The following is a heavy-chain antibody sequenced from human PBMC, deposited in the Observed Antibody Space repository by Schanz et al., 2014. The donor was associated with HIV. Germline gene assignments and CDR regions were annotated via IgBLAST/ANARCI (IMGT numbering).Heavy chain of an antibody. CDR1: GYTFTAYH. D-gene: IGHD7-27*01. CDR3: ARDGGSTGDYFDS. CDR2: INPNSGDT. V-gene: IGHV1-2*02. Sequence: QVQLVQSGAEVKKPGASVKVSCKTSGYTFTAYHIHWVRQAPGQGLVWMGWINPNSGDTKYEQKFQDRVTMTRDMSINTVYMELTRLRSDDTAVFFCARDGGSTGDYFDSWGQGTLVTVSS. J-gene: IGHJ4*02.